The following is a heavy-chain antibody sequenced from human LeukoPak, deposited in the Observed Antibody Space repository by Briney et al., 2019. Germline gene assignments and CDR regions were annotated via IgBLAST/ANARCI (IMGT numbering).Heavy chain of an antibody. D-gene: IGHD3-3*01. CDR3: ARVYYDFWSGYSNNFDY. Sequence: PGGSLRLSCAASGFTFSDYYTSWIRQAPGKGLEWVSYISSSGSTIYYADSVKGRFTISRDNAKNSLYLQMNSLRAEDTAVYYCARVYYDFWSGYSNNFDYWGQGTLVTVSS. J-gene: IGHJ4*02. CDR1: GFTFSDYY. CDR2: ISSSGSTI. V-gene: IGHV3-11*04.